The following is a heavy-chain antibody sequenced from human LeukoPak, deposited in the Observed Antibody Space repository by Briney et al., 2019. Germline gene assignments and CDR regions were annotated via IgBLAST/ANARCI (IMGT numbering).Heavy chain of an antibody. CDR1: GFYFNHFD. CDR2: INTNRWST. V-gene: IGHV3-64*02. J-gene: IGHJ4*02. CDR3: ARGGLESPWSGYNAPDH. D-gene: IGHD3-3*01. Sequence: GGSLRLSCVGSGFYFNHFDMHWLRQAPGKGLEYVASINTNRWSTYYAASVKDRFTISRDAVNDTLFLQMGSVRPEDTALYYCARGGLESPWSGYNAPDHWGRGTLVIVSS.